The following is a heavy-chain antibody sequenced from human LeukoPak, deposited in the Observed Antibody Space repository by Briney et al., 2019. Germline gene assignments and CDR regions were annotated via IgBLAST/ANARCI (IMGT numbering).Heavy chain of an antibody. CDR1: GFTFSSYG. V-gene: IGHV3-30*02. Sequence: GGSLRLSCAASGFTFSSYGMHWVRQAPGKGLEWVAFIRYDGSNKYYADSVKGRFTISRDKSKNTLYLQMNSLRAEDTAVYYCAKDNHKQLVGRVYYYYYMDVWGKGTTVTVSS. J-gene: IGHJ6*03. CDR2: IRYDGSNK. D-gene: IGHD6-6*01. CDR3: AKDNHKQLVGRVYYYYYMDV.